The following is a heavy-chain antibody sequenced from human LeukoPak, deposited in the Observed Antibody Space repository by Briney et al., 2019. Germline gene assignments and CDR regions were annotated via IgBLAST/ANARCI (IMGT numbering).Heavy chain of an antibody. CDR3: ARELVDSTKQFDY. V-gene: IGHV4-34*01. J-gene: IGHJ4*02. CDR1: GGSFNEYY. CDR2: INHSGST. Sequence: RSSETLSLTCAGDGGSFNEYYWGWIRQPPGKGLEWIGEINHSGSTNYNPSLKSRVTISVDTSKNQFSLKLSSVTAADTAVYYCARELVDSTKQFDYWGQGTLVTVSS. D-gene: IGHD1/OR15-1a*01.